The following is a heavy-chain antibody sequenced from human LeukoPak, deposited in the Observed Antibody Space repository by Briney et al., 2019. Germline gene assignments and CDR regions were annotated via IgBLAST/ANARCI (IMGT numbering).Heavy chain of an antibody. J-gene: IGHJ3*02. CDR1: GGSISSYY. CDR3: ARFESACAFDI. D-gene: IGHD3-10*01. Sequence: SETLSLTCTVSGGSISSYYWSWIRQPAGKGLEWIGRIYTSGSTNYNPSLRSRVTMSVDTSKNQFSLKLSSVTAADTAVYHCARFESACAFDIWGQGTMVTVSS. CDR2: IYTSGST. V-gene: IGHV4-4*07.